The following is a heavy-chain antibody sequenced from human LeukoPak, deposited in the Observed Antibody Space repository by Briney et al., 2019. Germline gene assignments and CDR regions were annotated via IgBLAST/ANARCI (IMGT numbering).Heavy chain of an antibody. CDR2: ISGSGGST. D-gene: IGHD6-19*01. V-gene: IGHV3-23*01. CDR1: GFTFSSYA. Sequence: GGSLRLSCAASGFTFSSYATSWVRQAPGKGLEWVSAISGSGGSTYYADSVKGRFTISRDNSKNTLYLQMNSLRAEDTAVYYCARRSGWLDYFDYWGQGTLVTVSS. J-gene: IGHJ4*02. CDR3: ARRSGWLDYFDY.